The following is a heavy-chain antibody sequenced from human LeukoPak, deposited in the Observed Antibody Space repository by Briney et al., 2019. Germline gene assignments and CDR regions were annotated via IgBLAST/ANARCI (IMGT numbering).Heavy chain of an antibody. V-gene: IGHV3-30-3*01. J-gene: IGHJ3*02. CDR2: ISYDGSNK. CDR3: ARALAYCGGDCPAIAFDI. CDR1: GFTFSSYA. D-gene: IGHD2-21*02. Sequence: PGRSLRLSCAASGFTFSSYAMHGVRQAPGKGLEWVAVISYDGSNKYYADSVKGRFTISRDNSKNTLYLQMNSLRAEDTAVYYCARALAYCGGDCPAIAFDIWGQGTMVTVSS.